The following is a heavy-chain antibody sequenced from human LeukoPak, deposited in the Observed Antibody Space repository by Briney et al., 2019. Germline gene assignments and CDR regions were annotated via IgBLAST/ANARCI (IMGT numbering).Heavy chain of an antibody. V-gene: IGHV3-23*01. CDR3: AKMQGYFDL. CDR2: ITGRGDNT. J-gene: IGHJ2*01. CDR1: GFTFTSQG. Sequence: GGPVRLSCAASGFTFTSQGMAWVRQAPAKGLEWVSAITGRGDNTYYADSVKGRFTIYRNNSKNTLYLQMNSLSAEDTAVYYCAKMQGYFDLWGRGTLVTVSS.